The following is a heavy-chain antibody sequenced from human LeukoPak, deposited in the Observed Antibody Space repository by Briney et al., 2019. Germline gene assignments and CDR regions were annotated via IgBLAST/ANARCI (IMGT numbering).Heavy chain of an antibody. J-gene: IGHJ4*02. CDR3: ARAFPYSSSWYQRGYFDY. CDR1: GYTFTSYY. Sequence: ASVKVSCKASGYTFTSYYMHWVRQAPGQGLEWMGIINPSGGNTSYAQKFQGRVTMTRDTSTSTVYMELSSLRSEDTAVYYCARAFPYSSSWYQRGYFDYWGQGTLVTVSS. CDR2: INPSGGNT. D-gene: IGHD6-13*01. V-gene: IGHV1-46*01.